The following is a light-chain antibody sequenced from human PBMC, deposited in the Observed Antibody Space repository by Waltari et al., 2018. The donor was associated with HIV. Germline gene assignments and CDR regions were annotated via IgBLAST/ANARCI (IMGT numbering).Light chain of an antibody. V-gene: IGLV2-11*01. CDR1: TSDVGGYSY. J-gene: IGLJ1*01. CDR3: CSYAGSYKYI. Sequence: QSALTQPRSVSGSPGQSVTISCTGTTSDVGGYSYVSWYQQHPAKAPKVFIYDVTKRPSGAPDRCSGSKSGNTASLTSSGLQAEDEADYYCCSYAGSYKYILGSGTKVTVL. CDR2: DVT.